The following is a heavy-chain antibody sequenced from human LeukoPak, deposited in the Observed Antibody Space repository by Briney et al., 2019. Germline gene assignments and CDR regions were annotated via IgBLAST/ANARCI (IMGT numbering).Heavy chain of an antibody. CDR1: GFTFSSYA. Sequence: GGSLRLSCAASGFTFSSYAMSWVRQVPGKGLEWVSAISTGGGSTYYADSVKGRFTISRDNSKNTLYLQMNSLRAEDTAVYYCAKDSSSTWFDGFDYWGQGTLVTVSS. J-gene: IGHJ4*02. CDR3: AKDSSSTWFDGFDY. D-gene: IGHD6-13*01. V-gene: IGHV3-23*01. CDR2: ISTGGGST.